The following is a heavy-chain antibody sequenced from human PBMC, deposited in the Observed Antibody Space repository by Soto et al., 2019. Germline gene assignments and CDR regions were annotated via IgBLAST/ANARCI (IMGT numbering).Heavy chain of an antibody. Sequence: QVQLQESGPGLVKPSETMSLSCTVSGGSVSSSAYYWSWIRRPPVGGLEWIGYIYYSGNTNYNPSLKSRVTISLDMSRNEFSLKLHSVTAADTAVYFCARVEVTATNWFDPWGQGALVTVSS. CDR3: ARVEVTATNWFDP. V-gene: IGHV4-61*08. J-gene: IGHJ5*02. CDR2: IYYSGNT. D-gene: IGHD2-15*01. CDR1: GGSVSSSAYY.